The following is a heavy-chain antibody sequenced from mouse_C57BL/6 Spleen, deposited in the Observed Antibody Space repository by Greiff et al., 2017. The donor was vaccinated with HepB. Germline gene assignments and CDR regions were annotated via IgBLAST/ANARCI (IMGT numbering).Heavy chain of an antibody. CDR2: IYPGSGST. CDR1: GYTFTSYW. D-gene: IGHD2-3*01. V-gene: IGHV1-55*01. J-gene: IGHJ4*01. Sequence: QVQLQQSGAELVKPGASVKMSCKASGYTFTSYWITWVKQRPGQGLEWIGDIYPGSGSTNYNEKFKSKATLTVDTSSSTAYMQLSSLTSEDSAVYYCARKGLLRQYYAMDYWGQGTSVTVSS. CDR3: ARKGLLRQYYAMDY.